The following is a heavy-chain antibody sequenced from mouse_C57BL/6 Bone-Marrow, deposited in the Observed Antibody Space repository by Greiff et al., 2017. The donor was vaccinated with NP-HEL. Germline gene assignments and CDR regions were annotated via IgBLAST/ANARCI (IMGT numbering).Heavy chain of an antibody. CDR1: GYTFTSYW. V-gene: IGHV1-52*01. D-gene: IGHD1-1*01. J-gene: IGHJ1*03. CDR2: IDPSASET. Sequence: VQLQQPGAELVRPGSSVKLSCKASGYTFTSYWMHWVKQRPIQGLEWIGNIDPSASETHYNQKFKDKATLTVDTSSSTAYMQLSSLTSEDSAVYYCARDGDYYGSAGYFDVWGTGTTVTVSS. CDR3: ARDGDYYGSAGYFDV.